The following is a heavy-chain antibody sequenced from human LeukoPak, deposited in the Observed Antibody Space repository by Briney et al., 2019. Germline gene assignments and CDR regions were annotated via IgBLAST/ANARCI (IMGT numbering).Heavy chain of an antibody. CDR1: GGSISRSSYY. Sequence: SETLSLTCTVSGGSISRSSYYWGWIRQPPGKGLEWIGSIYYSGSTYYNPSLKSRVTISVDTSKNQFSLKLSSVTAADTAVYYCARYFDGWELLSDAFDIWGQGTMVTVSS. J-gene: IGHJ3*02. V-gene: IGHV4-39*01. CDR2: IYYSGST. D-gene: IGHD1-26*01. CDR3: ARYFDGWELLSDAFDI.